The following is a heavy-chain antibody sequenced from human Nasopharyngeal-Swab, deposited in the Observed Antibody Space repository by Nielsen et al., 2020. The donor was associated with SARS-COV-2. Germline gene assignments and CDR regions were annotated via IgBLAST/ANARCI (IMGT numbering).Heavy chain of an antibody. J-gene: IGHJ6*03. CDR2: IYPGDADI. CDR3: ARHVGSYDSVWGSFGQTHDQFSYMDI. D-gene: IGHD3-16*01. V-gene: IGHV5-51*01. Sequence: VRQMPGKGLGWVGIIYPGDADIKYSTPFQGQVTISADKSISTPYLQWSSLKASDTAIYFCARHVGSYDSVWGSFGQTHDQFSYMDIWGKGTTVTVSS.